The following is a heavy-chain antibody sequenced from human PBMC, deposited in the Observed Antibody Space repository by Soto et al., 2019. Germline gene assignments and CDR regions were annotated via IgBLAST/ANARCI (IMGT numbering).Heavy chain of an antibody. CDR2: ISSKSTYT. D-gene: IGHD2-2*01. Sequence: SGGSLRLSCAVSGCTFRDYSMSWVRQAPGKGLQWVSSISSKSTYTYYADSVDGRFTISRDNAKNSLYLQMNSLSAEDTALYFCVRKDIDSTSYDFDVWGRGTQVTVSS. CDR1: GCTFRDYS. CDR3: VRKDIDSTSYDFDV. V-gene: IGHV3-21*01. J-gene: IGHJ4*02.